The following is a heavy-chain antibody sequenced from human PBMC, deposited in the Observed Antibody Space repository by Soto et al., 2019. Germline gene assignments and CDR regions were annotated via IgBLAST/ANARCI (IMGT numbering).Heavy chain of an antibody. D-gene: IGHD6-19*01. CDR3: ATPGAVAGTSFDY. V-gene: IGHV1-24*01. Sequence: QVQLVQSGAEVKKPGASVKVSCKVSGYTLTELSMHWVRQAPGKGLEWMGGFDPEDGETIYAQKFQGRVTXTXDIXTDTAYMELSSLRSEDTAVYYCATPGAVAGTSFDYWGQGTLVTVSS. CDR2: FDPEDGET. J-gene: IGHJ4*02. CDR1: GYTLTELS.